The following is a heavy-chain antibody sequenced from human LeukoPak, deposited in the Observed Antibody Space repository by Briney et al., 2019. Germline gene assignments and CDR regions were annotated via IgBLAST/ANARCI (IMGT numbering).Heavy chain of an antibody. J-gene: IGHJ4*02. CDR2: ISGSGGST. D-gene: IGHD3-16*02. V-gene: IGHV3-23*01. CDR3: ARVPAGVIGMKDAFDI. CDR1: EFIFSDYA. Sequence: GGSLRLSCAASEFIFSDYAMNWVRQAPGKGLEWVSAISGSGGSTYYADSVKGRFTISRDNAKNTVYLQMNSLRAEDTAVYYCARVPAGVIGMKDAFDIWGQGTLVTVSS.